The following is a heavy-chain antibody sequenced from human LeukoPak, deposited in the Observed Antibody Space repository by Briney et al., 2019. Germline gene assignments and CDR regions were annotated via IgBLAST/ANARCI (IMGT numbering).Heavy chain of an antibody. J-gene: IGHJ4*02. CDR1: GYTFTSYA. CDR3: ARDHSSSWYFDY. V-gene: IGHV1-3*01. D-gene: IGHD6-13*01. Sequence: ASVKVSCKASGYTFTSYAMHWVRQAPGQRLEWMGWINAGNGNTKYSQKLQGRVTITRDTSATTAYMKLSSLRSEDTAVYYCARDHSSSWYFDYWGQGTLVTVSS. CDR2: INAGNGNT.